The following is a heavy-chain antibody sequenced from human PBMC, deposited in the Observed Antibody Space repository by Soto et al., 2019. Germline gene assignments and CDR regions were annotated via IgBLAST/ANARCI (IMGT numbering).Heavy chain of an antibody. J-gene: IGHJ6*02. D-gene: IGHD3-22*01. CDR2: ISYDGTHR. Sequence: QVQLVESGGGVVQPGRSLRLSCAASGFTFSSSGMHWVRQTPVKGLEWLAVISYDGTHRYYEDSVKGRFTISRDNSENPLYLQLDILRTEDTALYTCAHAVGKGFDTSGWGDGLDVWGQGTTVTVSS. V-gene: IGHV3-30*03. CDR1: GFTFSSSG. CDR3: AHAVGKGFDTSGWGDGLDV.